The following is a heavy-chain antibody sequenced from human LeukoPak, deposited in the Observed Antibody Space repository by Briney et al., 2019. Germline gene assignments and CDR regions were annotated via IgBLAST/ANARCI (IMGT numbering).Heavy chain of an antibody. D-gene: IGHD6-13*01. J-gene: IGHJ6*03. CDR2: ISGSGGST. CDR3: AKALAYFYYYIDV. Sequence: GGSLRLSCAASGFTFSSYAMSWVRQAPPKGLEWVSAISGSGGSTYYADSVKGRFTISRDNSKNTLYLQMNSLRAEDTAVYECAKALAYFYYYIDVWGKGTTVTVSS. V-gene: IGHV3-23*01. CDR1: GFTFSSYA.